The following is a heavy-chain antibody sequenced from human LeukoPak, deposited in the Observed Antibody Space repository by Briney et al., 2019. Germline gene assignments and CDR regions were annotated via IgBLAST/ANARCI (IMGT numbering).Heavy chain of an antibody. CDR1: GYSFTSYW. D-gene: IGHD3-22*01. Sequence: GESLKISCKGSGYSFTSYWIGWVRQMPGKGLEWMGIIYPGDSDTRYSPSFQGQVTISADKSISTAYLQWSSLKASDTAMYYCARHSAYDSSGYYYGYFDLWGRGTLVTVSS. CDR3: ARHSAYDSSGYYYGYFDL. J-gene: IGHJ2*01. CDR2: IYPGDSDT. V-gene: IGHV5-51*01.